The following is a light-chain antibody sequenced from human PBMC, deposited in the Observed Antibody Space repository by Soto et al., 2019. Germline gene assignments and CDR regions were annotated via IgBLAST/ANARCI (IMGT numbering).Light chain of an antibody. CDR3: QSYDSSLSAYYV. CDR1: SSNIGAGYD. V-gene: IGLV1-40*01. J-gene: IGLJ1*01. Sequence: ALTQPPSVSGAPGQRVTISCTGSSSNIGAGYDVHWYQQLPGTAPKLLIYGNSNRPSGVPDRFSGSKSGTSASLAITGLQAEDEADYYCQSYDSSLSAYYVFGTGTKVTVL. CDR2: GNS.